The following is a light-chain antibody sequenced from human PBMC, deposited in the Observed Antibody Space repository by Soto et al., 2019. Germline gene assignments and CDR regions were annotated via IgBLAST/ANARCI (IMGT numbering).Light chain of an antibody. V-gene: IGKV1-13*02. CDR1: QGISSA. Sequence: AIQLTQSPSSLSASVGDRLIITCRASQGISSALAWYQQKPGKPPRLLIYGASSLESGVPSRFSGSGFGTDFTLTIINMQPEDFATYYCQQYNTYPLTFGGGTKVDIK. J-gene: IGKJ4*01. CDR3: QQYNTYPLT. CDR2: GAS.